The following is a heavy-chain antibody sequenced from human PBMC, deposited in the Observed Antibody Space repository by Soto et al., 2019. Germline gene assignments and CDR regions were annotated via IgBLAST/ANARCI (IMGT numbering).Heavy chain of an antibody. CDR2: ISSSSSYI. CDR3: ASRGVGTTDGMDV. Sequence: PGGSLRLSCAASGFTFSSYSMNWARQAPGKGLEWVSSISSSSSYIYYADSVKGRFTISRDNAKNSLYLQMNSLRAEDTAVYYCASRGVGTTDGMDVWGQGTTVTVSS. V-gene: IGHV3-21*01. J-gene: IGHJ6*02. D-gene: IGHD1-7*01. CDR1: GFTFSSYS.